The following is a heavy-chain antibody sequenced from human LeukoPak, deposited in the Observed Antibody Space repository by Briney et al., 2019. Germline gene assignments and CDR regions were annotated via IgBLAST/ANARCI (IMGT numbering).Heavy chain of an antibody. Sequence: GGSLRLSCAASGFTFSSYWMSWVRQAPGKGLEWVANIKQDGSEKYYVDSVKGRFTISRDNAKNSLYLRMNSLRAEDTAVYYCARSPPPTYDFWSGYYTSAFDIWGQGTMVTVSS. CDR3: ARSPPPTYDFWSGYYTSAFDI. J-gene: IGHJ3*02. CDR1: GFTFSSYW. CDR2: IKQDGSEK. D-gene: IGHD3-3*01. V-gene: IGHV3-7*01.